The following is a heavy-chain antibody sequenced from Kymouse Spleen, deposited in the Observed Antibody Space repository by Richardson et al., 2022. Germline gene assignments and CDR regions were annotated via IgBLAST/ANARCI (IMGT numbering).Heavy chain of an antibody. V-gene: IGHV4-39*01. Sequence: QLQLQESGPGLVKPSETLSLTCTVSGGSISSSSYYWGWIRQPPGKGLEWIGSIYYSGSTYYNPSLKSRVTISVDTSKNQFSLKLSSVTAADTAVYYCARLDTAMAAFDYWGQGTLVTVSS. J-gene: IGHJ4*02. CDR2: IYYSGST. D-gene: IGHD5-18,IGHD5-18*01. CDR1: GGSISSSSYY. CDR3: ARLDTAMAAFDY.